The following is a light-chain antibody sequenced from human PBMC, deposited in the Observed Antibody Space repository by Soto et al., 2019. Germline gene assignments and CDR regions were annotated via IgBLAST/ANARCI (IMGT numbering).Light chain of an antibody. CDR1: NRDVGSYNL. V-gene: IGLV2-14*01. J-gene: IGLJ3*02. Sequence: QSALTQPASVSGSPGQSITIACTGTNRDVGSYNLVSWYQQRPGEAPRLIISEVRNRPSGISYRFTGSKSGNTASLTISGLQAEDEADYYCATWDDSLSGWVFGGGTKLTVL. CDR2: EVR. CDR3: ATWDDSLSGWV.